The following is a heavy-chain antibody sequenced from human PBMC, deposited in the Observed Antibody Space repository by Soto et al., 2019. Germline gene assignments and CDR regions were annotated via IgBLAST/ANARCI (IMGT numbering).Heavy chain of an antibody. D-gene: IGHD6-13*01. CDR3: TTVSSWRAGPYAFDI. Sequence: GGSLRLSCAASGFTFSNAWMNWVRQAPGKGLEWVGRIKSKTDGGTTDYAAPVKGRFTISRDDSKNTLYLQMNSLKTEDTAVYYCTTVSSWRAGPYAFDIWGQGTMVTVSS. J-gene: IGHJ3*02. CDR1: GFTFSNAW. CDR2: IKSKTDGGTT. V-gene: IGHV3-15*07.